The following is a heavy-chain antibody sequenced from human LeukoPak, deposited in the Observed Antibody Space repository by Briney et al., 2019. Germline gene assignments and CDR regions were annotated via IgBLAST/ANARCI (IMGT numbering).Heavy chain of an antibody. D-gene: IGHD1-26*01. CDR2: TKNKADRYTT. CDR3: RWDSGTCSD. V-gene: IGHV3-72*01. CDR1: GFTFSNYA. Sequence: GRSLRLSCAASGFTFSNYAMNWVRQAPGKGLEWVGRTKNKADRYTTEYAASVKGRLTISRDESKNSLQLQMNSLKTEGTGVYCARWDSGTCSDWGQGTLVTVSS. J-gene: IGHJ4*02.